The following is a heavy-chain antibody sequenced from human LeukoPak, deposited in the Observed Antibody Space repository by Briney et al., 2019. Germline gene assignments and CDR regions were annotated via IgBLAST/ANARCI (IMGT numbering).Heavy chain of an antibody. J-gene: IGHJ3*02. V-gene: IGHV3-21*01. D-gene: IGHD2-15*01. CDR2: IGSSSSYI. CDR3: ARDRCSGGSCYPDPDAFDI. CDR1: GFTFSSYS. Sequence: GGSLRLSCAASGFTFSSYSMNWVRQAPGKGLEWVSSIGSSSSYIYYADSVKGRFTISRDNAKNSLYLQMNSLRAEDTAVYYCARDRCSGGSCYPDPDAFDIWGQGTMVTVSS.